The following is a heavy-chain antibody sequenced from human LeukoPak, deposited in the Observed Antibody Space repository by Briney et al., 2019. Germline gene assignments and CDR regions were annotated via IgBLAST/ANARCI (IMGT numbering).Heavy chain of an antibody. CDR1: GFTFSSYG. J-gene: IGHJ3*01. CDR3: ARDTRGNNYADACDF. CDR2: ISYDGSNK. Sequence: GGSLRLSCAASGFTFSSYGMHWVRQAPGKGLEWVAVISYDGSNKYYADSVKGRFTISRDNSKNTLFLQMNSLRAEDTAIYYCARDTRGNNYADACDFWGQGTMVTVSS. D-gene: IGHD5-18*01. V-gene: IGHV3-30*03.